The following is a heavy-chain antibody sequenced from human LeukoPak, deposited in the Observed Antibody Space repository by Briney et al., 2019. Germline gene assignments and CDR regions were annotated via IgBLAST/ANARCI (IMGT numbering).Heavy chain of an antibody. D-gene: IGHD1-26*01. V-gene: IGHV1-18*01. Sequence: ASVKVSCKASGYTFTSYGISWVRQAPGQGFEWMGWISAYNGNTNYAQKLQGRVTMTTDTSTSTAYMELRSLRSDDTAVYYCAREGSRATSHYYYYGMDVWGQGTTVTVSS. J-gene: IGHJ6*02. CDR3: AREGSRATSHYYYYGMDV. CDR1: GYTFTSYG. CDR2: ISAYNGNT.